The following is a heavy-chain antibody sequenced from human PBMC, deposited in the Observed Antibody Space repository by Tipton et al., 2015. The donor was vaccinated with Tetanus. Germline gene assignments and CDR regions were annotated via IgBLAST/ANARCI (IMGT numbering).Heavy chain of an antibody. CDR2: IHSGGRA. D-gene: IGHD6-19*01. CDR3: ARGVADKGDFDY. CDR1: IGSINSGSYH. Sequence: TLSLTCAVSIGSINSGSYHWDWIRQPPGKGLEWLGGIHSGGRASYNPCLKSRLTTSLNTSKNQFSLQLNSVTPEDTAVYFCARGVADKGDFDYWGQGSLVTVSS. J-gene: IGHJ4*02. V-gene: IGHV4-39*01.